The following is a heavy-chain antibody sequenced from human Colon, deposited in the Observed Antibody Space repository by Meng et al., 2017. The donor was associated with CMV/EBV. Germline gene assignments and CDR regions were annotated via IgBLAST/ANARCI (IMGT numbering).Heavy chain of an antibody. CDR3: ARDQQPPHYYDNGGYRAYYGLDV. D-gene: IGHD3-22*01. CDR1: GFTFNTFW. Sequence: GGSLRLSCAASGFTFNTFWMAWVRQAPGKGLEWVANIKEDGSEEYYLDSVKGRFTISRDNAKNSLYLQMNSLRAEDTAVYYCARDQQPPHYYDNGGYRAYYGLDVWGQGTAVTVSS. CDR2: IKEDGSEE. J-gene: IGHJ6*02. V-gene: IGHV3-7*01.